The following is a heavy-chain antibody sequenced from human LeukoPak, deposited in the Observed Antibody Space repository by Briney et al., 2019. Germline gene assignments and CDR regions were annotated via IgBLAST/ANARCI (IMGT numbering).Heavy chain of an antibody. J-gene: IGHJ4*02. Sequence: KFQGRVTITRDTSASTAYMELRSLRSDDTAVYYCAREATFGGVIVDYWGQGTLVTVSS. D-gene: IGHD3-16*02. CDR3: AREATFGGVIVDY. V-gene: IGHV1-3*01.